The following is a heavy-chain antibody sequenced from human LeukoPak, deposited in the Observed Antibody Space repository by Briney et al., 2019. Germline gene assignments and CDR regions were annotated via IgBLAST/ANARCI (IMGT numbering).Heavy chain of an antibody. CDR1: GFTFSDFW. CDR3: ARDSYDYVWGSYRYDFDY. J-gene: IGHJ4*02. D-gene: IGHD3-16*02. CDR2: TNTDGTIT. Sequence: PGGSLRLSCAASGFTFSDFWMHWVRQAPGKGLVWVSQTNTDGTITDYADSAKGRFTISRDNAKNSLYLQMNSLRAEDTAVYYCARDSYDYVWGSYRYDFDYWGQGTLVTVSS. V-gene: IGHV3-74*01.